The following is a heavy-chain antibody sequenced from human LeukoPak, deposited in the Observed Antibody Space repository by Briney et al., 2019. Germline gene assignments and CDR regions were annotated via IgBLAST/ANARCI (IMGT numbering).Heavy chain of an antibody. CDR3: ARDDSSSWYQEY. CDR1: GFTFSDYS. Sequence: GGSLRLSCSASGFTFSDYSMNWVRQAPGKGLEWVAYIKSNIYYADSVKGRSTISRDNAKNLLYLQMNSLTAEDTAVYYCARDDSSSWYQEYWGQGTLVTVSS. V-gene: IGHV3-69-1*02. J-gene: IGHJ4*02. CDR2: IKSNI. D-gene: IGHD6-13*01.